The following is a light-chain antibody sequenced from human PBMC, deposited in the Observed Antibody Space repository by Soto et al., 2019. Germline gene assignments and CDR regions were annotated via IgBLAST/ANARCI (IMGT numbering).Light chain of an antibody. CDR3: QQYDSSPFT. J-gene: IGKJ3*01. CDR1: QSVSSSY. V-gene: IGKV3-20*01. Sequence: EIVSTQSPGTLSLSPGEIATLSCRASQSVSSSYLAWYQQNPGQAPRLLIYSASSRAIGVPDRFSGSGSGTDFALTISRLEPEDFAVYYCQQYDSSPFTFGPGTKVDVK. CDR2: SAS.